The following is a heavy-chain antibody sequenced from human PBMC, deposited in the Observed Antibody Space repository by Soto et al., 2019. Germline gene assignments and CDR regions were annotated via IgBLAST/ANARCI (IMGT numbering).Heavy chain of an antibody. V-gene: IGHV1-3*01. CDR2: INAGNGNT. Sequence: ASVKVSCKASGYTFTSYAMHWVRQAPGQRLEWMGWINAGNGNTKYSQKFQGRVTITRDTSASTAYMELSSLRSEDTAVYYCARRLLSGYSSGWYNYFDYWGQGTLVTVSS. J-gene: IGHJ4*02. CDR3: ARRLLSGYSSGWYNYFDY. D-gene: IGHD6-19*01. CDR1: GYTFTSYA.